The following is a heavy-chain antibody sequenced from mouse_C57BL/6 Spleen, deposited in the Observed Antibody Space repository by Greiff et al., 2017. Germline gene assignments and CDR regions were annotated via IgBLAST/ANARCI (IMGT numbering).Heavy chain of an antibody. D-gene: IGHD2-3*01. J-gene: IGHJ2*01. V-gene: IGHV8-8*01. Sequence: QVTLKESGPGILQPSQTLSLTCSFSGFSLSTFGMGVGWIRQPSGKGLEWLAHIWWDDDKYYNPALKSRLTISKDTSKNQVFLKIAKVDTADTATYYCARIKDDGYYFGYFDYWGQGTTLTVSS. CDR1: GFSLSTFGMG. CDR3: ARIKDDGYYFGYFDY. CDR2: IWWDDDK.